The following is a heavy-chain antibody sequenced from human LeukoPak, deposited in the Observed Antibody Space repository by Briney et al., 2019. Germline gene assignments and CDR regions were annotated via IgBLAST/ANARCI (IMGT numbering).Heavy chain of an antibody. CDR2: ISWNSDSI. CDR3: ARPTMVRGVIMGYFDY. J-gene: IGHJ4*02. Sequence: PGRSLRLSCAASGFTFDDYAMHWVRQVPGKGLEWVSGISWNSDSIGYADSVKGRFTISRDNAKNSLYLQMNSLRAEDTAVYYCARPTMVRGVIMGYFDYWGQGTLVTVSS. D-gene: IGHD3-10*01. V-gene: IGHV3-9*01. CDR1: GFTFDDYA.